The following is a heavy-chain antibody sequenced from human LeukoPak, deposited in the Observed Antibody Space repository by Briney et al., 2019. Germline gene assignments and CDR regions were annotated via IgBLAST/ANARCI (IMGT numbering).Heavy chain of an antibody. CDR1: GFTFSSYA. D-gene: IGHD2-2*01. CDR3: ARAPNGVYCTSSSCHLDY. J-gene: IGHJ4*02. Sequence: GGSLRLSCAASGFTFSSYAMHWVRQAPGKGLEWVAVILYDGSNKYYADSVKGRFTISRDISKNTLYLQMNSLRAEDTAVYYCARAPNGVYCTSSSCHLDYWGQGTLVTVSS. V-gene: IGHV3-30-3*01. CDR2: ILYDGSNK.